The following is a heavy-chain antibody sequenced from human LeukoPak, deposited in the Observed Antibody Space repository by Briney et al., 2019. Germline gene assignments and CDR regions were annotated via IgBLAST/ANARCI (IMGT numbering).Heavy chain of an antibody. CDR2: IYYSGST. Sequence: SETLSLTCTVSGGSISSYYWSWLRQPPGKGLEWIGYIYYSGSTNYNPSLKSRVTISVDTSKTQFSLKLSSVTAADTAVYYCARAGHSSSWYWGWREVQFDPWGQGTLVTVSS. V-gene: IGHV4-59*01. CDR3: ARAGHSSSWYWGWREVQFDP. D-gene: IGHD6-13*01. J-gene: IGHJ5*02. CDR1: GGSISSYY.